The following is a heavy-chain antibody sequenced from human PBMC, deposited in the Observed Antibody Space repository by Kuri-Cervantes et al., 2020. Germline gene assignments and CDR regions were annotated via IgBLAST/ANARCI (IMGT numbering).Heavy chain of an antibody. V-gene: IGHV1-3*01. J-gene: IGHJ3*02. CDR3: AREGSYRNAFDI. CDR1: GYSFLSYG. CDR2: INSVSGYT. D-gene: IGHD1-26*01. Sequence: ASVKVSCKASGYSFLSYGMHWVRQAPGQGLEWMGWINSVSGYTKYSQKFQARVTITSDTFASTAYMEVSSLRSDDTAVYYCAREGSYRNAFDIWGQGTMVTVSS.